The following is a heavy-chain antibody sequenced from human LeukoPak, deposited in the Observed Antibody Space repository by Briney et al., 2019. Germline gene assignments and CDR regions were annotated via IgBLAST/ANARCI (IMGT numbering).Heavy chain of an antibody. CDR2: INHSGST. CDR1: GGSFSGYY. CDR3: ASAVDTAMVTSYYFDY. Sequence: SETLSLTCAVYGGSFSGYYWSWIRQPPGKGLEWIGEINHSGSTNYNPSLKSRVTISVDTSKNQLSLKLSSVTAADTAVYYCASAVDTAMVTSYYFDYWGQGTLVTVSS. D-gene: IGHD5-18*01. J-gene: IGHJ4*02. V-gene: IGHV4-34*01.